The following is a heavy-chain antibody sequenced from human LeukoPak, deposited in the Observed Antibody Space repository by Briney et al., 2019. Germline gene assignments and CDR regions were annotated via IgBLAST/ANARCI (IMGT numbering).Heavy chain of an antibody. CDR3: AGNYYDSSGYYYDDY. Sequence: LSETLSLTCTVSGGSISSYYWSWIRQPPGKGLEWIGYIYYSGSTNYNPSLKSRVTISVDTSKNQFSLKLSSVTAADTAVYYCAGNYYDSSGYYYDDYWGQGTLVTVSS. CDR2: IYYSGST. J-gene: IGHJ4*02. CDR1: GGSISSYY. V-gene: IGHV4-59*01. D-gene: IGHD3-22*01.